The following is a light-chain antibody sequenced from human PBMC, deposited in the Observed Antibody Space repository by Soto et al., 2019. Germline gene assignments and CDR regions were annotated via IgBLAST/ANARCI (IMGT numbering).Light chain of an antibody. Sequence: DIQVIQSPSSLSASVGDRVTITCRASLRISTYLNWYQHKPGKAPKLLIYGASSLQSGVPSRFSGSGSGTDFTLTISSLHPEDCATYYCQQSHSTPLTFGGGTNLEI. CDR2: GAS. V-gene: IGKV1-39*01. J-gene: IGKJ4*01. CDR1: LRISTY. CDR3: QQSHSTPLT.